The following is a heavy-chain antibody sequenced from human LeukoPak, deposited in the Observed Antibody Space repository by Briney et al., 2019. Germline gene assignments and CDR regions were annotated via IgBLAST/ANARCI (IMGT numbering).Heavy chain of an antibody. CDR3: ARGPSNADIVVVLAAIGWFDP. CDR1: GGSFSGYY. V-gene: IGHV4-34*01. D-gene: IGHD2-2*01. Sequence: SETLSLTCAVYGGSFSGYYWSWIRQPPGKGLEWIGEINHSGSTNYNPSLKSRVTISVDTSKNQFSLKLSSVTAADTAVYYCARGPSNADIVVVLAAIGWFDPWGQGTLVTVSS. CDR2: INHSGST. J-gene: IGHJ5*02.